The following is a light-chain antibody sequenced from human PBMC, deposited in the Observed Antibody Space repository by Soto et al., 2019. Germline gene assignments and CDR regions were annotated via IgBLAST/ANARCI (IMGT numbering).Light chain of an antibody. Sequence: EIVLTQSPGTLSLSPGERATLSCRASQSVSSSYLAWYQQKPGKAPRPLIYGASSRATGIPDRFSGSGSGTDFTLTISRLEPEDFAVYYCQQYGSSPRTFGQGTKVEIK. CDR3: QQYGSSPRT. J-gene: IGKJ1*01. CDR2: GAS. CDR1: QSVSSSY. V-gene: IGKV3-20*01.